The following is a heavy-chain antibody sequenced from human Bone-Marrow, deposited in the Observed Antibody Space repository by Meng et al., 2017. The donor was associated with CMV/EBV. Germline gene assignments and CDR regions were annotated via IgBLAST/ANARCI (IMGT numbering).Heavy chain of an antibody. D-gene: IGHD2-2*01. Sequence: SVKVSCKASGYTFSGYAMRWVRQAPGQGLEWMGGINPIFGTANYAQKFQGRVTITTDESTSTAYMELSSLRSKDTAVYYCASLDCSSTSCWRRDAFHIWGQGTMVTVSS. J-gene: IGHJ3*02. V-gene: IGHV1-69*05. CDR2: INPIFGTA. CDR3: ASLDCSSTSCWRRDAFHI. CDR1: GYTFSGYA.